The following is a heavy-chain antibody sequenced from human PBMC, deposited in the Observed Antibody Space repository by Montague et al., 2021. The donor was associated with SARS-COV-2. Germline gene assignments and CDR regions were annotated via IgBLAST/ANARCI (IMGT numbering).Heavy chain of an antibody. CDR2: IDWXDDK. D-gene: IGHD4-23*01. CDR3: ARVQTTVAYDY. J-gene: IGHJ4*02. CDR1: GFSLSTSGMC. V-gene: IGHV2-70*11. Sequence: PALVKSTQTLTLTCTFSGFSLSTSGMCVSWIRQPPGKALEWLARIDWXDDKYYSTSLKTRLTISKDTSKNQVVFTMTNMDPVDTATYYCARVQTTVAYDYWGQGTLVTVSS.